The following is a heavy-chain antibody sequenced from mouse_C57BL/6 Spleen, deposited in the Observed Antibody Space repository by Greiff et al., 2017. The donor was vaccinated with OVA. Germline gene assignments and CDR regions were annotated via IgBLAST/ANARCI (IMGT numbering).Heavy chain of an antibody. CDR2: ISSGSSTI. CDR3: ARAGGSTPWFAY. V-gene: IGHV5-17*01. Sequence: DVHLVESGGGLVKPGGSLKLSCAASGFTFSDYGMHWVRQAPEKGLEWVAYISSGSSTIYYADTVKGRFTISRDNAKNTLFLQMTSLRSEDTAMYYCARAGGSTPWFAYWGQGTLVTVSA. D-gene: IGHD1-1*01. J-gene: IGHJ3*01. CDR1: GFTFSDYG.